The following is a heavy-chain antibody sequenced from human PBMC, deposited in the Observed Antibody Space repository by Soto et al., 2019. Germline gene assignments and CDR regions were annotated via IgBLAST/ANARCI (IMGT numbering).Heavy chain of an antibody. V-gene: IGHV3-74*01. J-gene: IGHJ3*02. CDR2: INSDGSST. CDR1: GGTVSRYW. CDR3: ARGGYSYGPSDAFDI. D-gene: IGHD5-18*01. Sequence: LRLSCAGSGGTVSRYWLHWVRQAPQKGLVWVSRINSDGSSTSYADSVKGRFTISRDNAKNTLYLQMNSLRAEDTAVYYCARGGYSYGPSDAFDIWGQGTMVTVSS.